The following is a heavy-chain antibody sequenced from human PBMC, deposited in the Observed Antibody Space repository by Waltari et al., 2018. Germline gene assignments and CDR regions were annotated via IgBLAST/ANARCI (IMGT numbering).Heavy chain of an antibody. V-gene: IGHV3-30*02. Sequence: QVQLVESGGGVVQPGGSLRLSCAASGFTFSSYGMHWVRQAPGKGLEWVAFIRYDGSNKYYADSVKGRFTISRDNSKNTLYLQMNSLRAEDTAVYYCAKRGDSSGFRDWYFDLWGRGTLVTVSS. CDR3: AKRGDSSGFRDWYFDL. D-gene: IGHD6-19*01. CDR2: IRYDGSNK. CDR1: GFTFSSYG. J-gene: IGHJ2*01.